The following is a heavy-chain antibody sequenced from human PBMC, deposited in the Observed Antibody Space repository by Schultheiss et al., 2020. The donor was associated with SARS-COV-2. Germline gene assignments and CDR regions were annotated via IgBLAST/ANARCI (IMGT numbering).Heavy chain of an antibody. CDR2: IIPIFGTA. D-gene: IGHD2-2*02. Sequence: SVKVSCKASGGTFSSYAISWVRQAPGQGLEWMGGIIPIFGTANYAQKFQGRVTITADESTSTAYMELSSLRSEDTAVYYCARDSGTPEVPAAIGGYYYYYMDIWGKGTTVTVSS. J-gene: IGHJ6*03. V-gene: IGHV1-69*13. CDR1: GGTFSSYA. CDR3: ARDSGTPEVPAAIGGYYYYYMDI.